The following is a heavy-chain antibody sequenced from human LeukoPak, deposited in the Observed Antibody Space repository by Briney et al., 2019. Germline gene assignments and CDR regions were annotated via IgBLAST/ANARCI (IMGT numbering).Heavy chain of an antibody. CDR3: VRRGSVWGDH. Sequence: GGSLRLSCAGSGFIFSNYWLSWVRQAPGKGLEWEANINQDGSQIYYVDSVKGRFTISRDNAKNSLCLQMNSLRAEDTAVYYCVRRGSVWGDHWGQGTLVSVSS. CDR2: INQDGSQI. D-gene: IGHD7-27*01. J-gene: IGHJ4*02. CDR1: GFIFSNYW. V-gene: IGHV3-7*01.